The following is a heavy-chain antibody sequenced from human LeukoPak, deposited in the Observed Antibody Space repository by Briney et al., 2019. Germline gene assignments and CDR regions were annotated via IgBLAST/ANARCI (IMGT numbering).Heavy chain of an antibody. Sequence: SETLSLTCTVSGGSISSYYWSWIRQPPGKGLEWIGRIYTSGSTNYNPSLKSRVTMSVDTSKNQFSLKLSSVTAADTAVYYCARSYDSSGYCLDYWGQGTLVTVSS. D-gene: IGHD3-22*01. J-gene: IGHJ4*02. V-gene: IGHV4-4*07. CDR1: GGSISSYY. CDR2: IYTSGST. CDR3: ARSYDSSGYCLDY.